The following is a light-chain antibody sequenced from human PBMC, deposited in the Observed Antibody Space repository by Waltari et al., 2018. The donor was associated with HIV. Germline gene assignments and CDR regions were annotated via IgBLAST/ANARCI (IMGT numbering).Light chain of an antibody. CDR1: QSIATW. CDR2: KAS. J-gene: IGKJ4*01. CDR3: QQYNSFPLT. Sequence: DIQMTQSPSTLPASVRDRVTTTCRASQSIATWLAWYQQKPGKAPKLLIYKASYTENGVPSRFSGSGSGTEFTLTISSLQPDDFATYYCQQYNSFPLTFGGGTKVEI. V-gene: IGKV1-5*03.